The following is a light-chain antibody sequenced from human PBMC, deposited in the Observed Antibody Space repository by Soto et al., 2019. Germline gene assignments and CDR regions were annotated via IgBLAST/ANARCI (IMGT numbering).Light chain of an antibody. CDR1: QIVSRY. V-gene: IGKV3-11*01. Sequence: EIVLTQSPATLSLSPGERVTVSCRASQIVSRYLSWYQQKHGQAPRLLIFDASNRASGVPARFSGSGSGTDFTLTISRLEPEDSAVYYCQQRGNWPWTFGQGTKVEIK. CDR2: DAS. CDR3: QQRGNWPWT. J-gene: IGKJ1*01.